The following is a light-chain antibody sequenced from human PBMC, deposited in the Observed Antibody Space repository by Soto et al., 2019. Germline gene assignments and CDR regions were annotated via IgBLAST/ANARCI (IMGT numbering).Light chain of an antibody. V-gene: IGKV3-15*01. J-gene: IGKJ2*01. CDR2: GES. CDR3: QQYSNWPFT. Sequence: EIVMTQSPATLSVSPGERVTLSCRASQSVGSNLAWYQQKPGQVPRLLIYGESSRATGIPTTFSGSGSGAEFTLTISSLQSEDFAIYYCQQYSNWPFTLGQGTKVDIK. CDR1: QSVGSN.